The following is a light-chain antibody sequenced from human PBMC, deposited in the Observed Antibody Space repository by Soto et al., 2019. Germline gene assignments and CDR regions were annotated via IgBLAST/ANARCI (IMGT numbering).Light chain of an antibody. J-gene: IGKJ2*01. V-gene: IGKV3-20*01. CDR2: GAS. CDR1: QNVDKNF. Sequence: ENVLTQSPVTLSLSPGERATLSCRASQNVDKNFLAWYQHKPGPPPRLLIFGASIRAAGIPHRFSGSGSGTDFSLRISSLEPEDFLVYHCQQYCSLPYTFGQGTKLDI. CDR3: QQYCSLPYT.